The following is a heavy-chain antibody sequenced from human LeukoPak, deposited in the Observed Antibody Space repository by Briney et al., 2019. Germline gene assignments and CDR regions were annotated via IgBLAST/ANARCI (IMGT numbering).Heavy chain of an antibody. Sequence: GGSLRLSCAASGFTFSSYAMSWVRQAPGKGLEWVSAISGSGGSTYYADSVRGRFTISRDNSKNTLYLQMNSLGAEDTAVYYCAKGNWNYVRYFDYWGQGTLVTVSS. V-gene: IGHV3-23*01. CDR2: ISGSGGST. CDR1: GFTFSSYA. D-gene: IGHD1-7*01. CDR3: AKGNWNYVRYFDY. J-gene: IGHJ4*02.